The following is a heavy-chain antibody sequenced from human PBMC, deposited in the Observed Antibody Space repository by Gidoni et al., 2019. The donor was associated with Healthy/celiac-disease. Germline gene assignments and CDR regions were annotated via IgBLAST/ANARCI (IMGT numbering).Heavy chain of an antibody. J-gene: IGHJ6*02. V-gene: IGHV3-23*04. CDR3: AKDRSGYQSDYYYGMDV. CDR1: GFTFSSYA. Sequence: EVQLVESGGGLVQPGGSLRLSCAASGFTFSSYAMSWVRQAPGKGLEWVSAISGSGGSTYYADSVKGRFTISRDNSKNTLYLQMNSLRAEDTAVYYCAKDRSGYQSDYYYGMDVWGQGTTVTVSS. CDR2: ISGSGGST. D-gene: IGHD5-12*01.